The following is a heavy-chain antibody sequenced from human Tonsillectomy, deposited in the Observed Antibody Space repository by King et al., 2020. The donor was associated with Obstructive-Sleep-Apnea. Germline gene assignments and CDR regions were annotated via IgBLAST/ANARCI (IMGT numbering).Heavy chain of an antibody. D-gene: IGHD2-15*01. CDR1: GFTFSSYW. CDR3: ARAIVVVVAATGQATYYFDY. V-gene: IGHV3-7*03. J-gene: IGHJ4*02. Sequence: VQLVESGGGLVQPGGSLRLSCAASGFTFSSYWMSWVRQAPGKGLEWVVNIKQDGSEKYYVDSVKGRFIISRDSARNSLHLQMNSLRAEDTAVYYCARAIVVVVAATGQATYYFDYWGQGTLVTVSS. CDR2: IKQDGSEK.